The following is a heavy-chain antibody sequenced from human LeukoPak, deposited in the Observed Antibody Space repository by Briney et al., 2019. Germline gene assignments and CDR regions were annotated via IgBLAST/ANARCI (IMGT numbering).Heavy chain of an antibody. J-gene: IGHJ5*02. Sequence: PGRSLRLSCAASGFTFISYAMHWVRQAPGKGLEWVAVISYDGNNKYYADSVKGRFTISRDNSKNTLYLQMNSLRAEDTAVYYCARDKLWFGQGWFDPWGQGTLVTVSS. V-gene: IGHV3-30*14. CDR2: ISYDGNNK. CDR1: GFTFISYA. CDR3: ARDKLWFGQGWFDP. D-gene: IGHD3-10*01.